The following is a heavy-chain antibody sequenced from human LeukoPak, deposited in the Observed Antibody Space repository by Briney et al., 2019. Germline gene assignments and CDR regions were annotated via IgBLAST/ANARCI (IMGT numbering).Heavy chain of an antibody. Sequence: SETLSLTCTVSGGSISSHYWSWIRQPPGKGLEWIGYIYYSGSTNSHPTLKSRVTISVDTSENQFSLKLTSVTAADTAVYYCARYRRGGSCNGYYFDYWGQGTLVTVSS. CDR3: ARYRRGGSCNGYYFDY. CDR2: IYYSGST. V-gene: IGHV4-59*11. CDR1: GGSISSHY. D-gene: IGHD2-15*01. J-gene: IGHJ4*02.